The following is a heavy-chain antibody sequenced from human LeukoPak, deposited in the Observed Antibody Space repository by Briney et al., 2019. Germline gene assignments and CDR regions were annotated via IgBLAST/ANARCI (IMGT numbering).Heavy chain of an antibody. CDR1: GFTFSSYA. CDR2: ISSSSSTI. J-gene: IGHJ6*02. Sequence: GRSLRLSCAASGFTFSSYAMHWVRQAPGKGLEWVSYISSSSSTIYYADSVKGRFTISRDNAKNSLYLQMNSLRDEDTAVYYCARQVLEFGELLWECYYGMDVWGQGTTVTVSS. CDR3: ARQVLEFGELLWECYYGMDV. D-gene: IGHD3-10*01. V-gene: IGHV3-48*02.